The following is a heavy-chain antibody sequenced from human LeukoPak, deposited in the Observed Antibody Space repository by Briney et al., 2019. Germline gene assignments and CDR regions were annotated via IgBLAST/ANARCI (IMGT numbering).Heavy chain of an antibody. J-gene: IGHJ3*02. CDR3: ARHLRRGLATGSSHAFDI. CDR1: GGSFSGYY. CDR2: INHSGST. V-gene: IGHV4-34*01. Sequence: SETLSLTCAVYGGSFSGYYWSWIRQPPGKGLEWIGEINHSGSTNYNPSLKSRVTISVDTSKNQFSLKLSSVTAADTAVYYCARHLRRGLATGSSHAFDIWGQGTMVTVSS. D-gene: IGHD3-10*01.